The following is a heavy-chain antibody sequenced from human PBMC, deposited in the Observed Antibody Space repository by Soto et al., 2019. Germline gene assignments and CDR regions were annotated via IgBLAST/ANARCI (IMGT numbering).Heavy chain of an antibody. D-gene: IGHD2-21*01. Sequence: ASVRLSCKASGYRLTCYGLHWVRQAPGQGLQWMGWINPKIGATDYAQKFQGRVTMTREMSTNTAYLELSGLRSDDTADDTAVYCCANSHYGGDASFQHGPEVWGHGSPVTVSS. CDR1: GYRLTCYG. V-gene: IGHV1-2*02. CDR3: VYCCANSHYGGDASFQHGPEV. J-gene: IGHJ6*02. CDR2: INPKIGAT.